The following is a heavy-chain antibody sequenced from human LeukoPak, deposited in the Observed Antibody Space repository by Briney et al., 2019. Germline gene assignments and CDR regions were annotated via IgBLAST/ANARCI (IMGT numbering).Heavy chain of an antibody. CDR3: AKPDRAWELPAQFDY. J-gene: IGHJ4*02. CDR2: IIPIFGTA. V-gene: IGHV1-69*06. D-gene: IGHD1-26*01. CDR1: GGTFSSYA. Sequence: AASVKVSCKASGGTFSSYAISWVRQAPGQGLERMGGIIPIFGTANYAQKFQGRVTITADKSTSTAYMELSSLRSEDTAVYYCAKPDRAWELPAQFDYWGQGTLVTVSS.